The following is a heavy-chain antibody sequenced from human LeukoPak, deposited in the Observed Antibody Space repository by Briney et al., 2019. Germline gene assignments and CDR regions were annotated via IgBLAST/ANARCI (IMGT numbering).Heavy chain of an antibody. CDR3: AKDRQAWWFDP. V-gene: IGHV3-23*01. CDR2: ISGSGGST. CDR1: GFTFSSYG. Sequence: GGSLRLSCAASGFTFSSYGMHWVRQAPGKGLDWVSAISGSGGSTYYADSVKGWFTISRDNSKNTLYLQMNSLRAGDTAVYYCAKDRQAWWFDPWGQGTLVTVSS. J-gene: IGHJ5*02.